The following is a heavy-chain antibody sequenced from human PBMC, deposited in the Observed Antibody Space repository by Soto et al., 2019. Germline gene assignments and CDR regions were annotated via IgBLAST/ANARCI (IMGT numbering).Heavy chain of an antibody. CDR2: ISAYNGNT. Sequence: ASVKVSCKASGGTFSSYAISWVRQAPGQGLEWMGWISAYNGNTNYAQKLQGRVTMTTDTSTSTAYMELRSLRSDDTAVYYCARNKMGGLDDGVPNAFDTWGQGPMVTVSS. J-gene: IGHJ3*02. D-gene: IGHD6-19*01. CDR3: ARNKMGGLDDGVPNAFDT. V-gene: IGHV1-18*01. CDR1: GGTFSSYA.